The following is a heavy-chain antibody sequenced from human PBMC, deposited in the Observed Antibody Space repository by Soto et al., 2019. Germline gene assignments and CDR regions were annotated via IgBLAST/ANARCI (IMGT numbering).Heavy chain of an antibody. Sequence: GSLTLSCSASGXVFGDYAVTWVRQAPGKGLEWVGVFRSETYGGSTEYAASVKGRFRISRDDSERIAYLQMNGLKTEHTDVYYCTRGRGTSGWYADYWGKGILATVSS. CDR2: FRSETYGGST. J-gene: IGHJ4*02. D-gene: IGHD6-13*01. CDR1: GXVFGDYA. CDR3: TRGRGTSGWYADY. V-gene: IGHV3-49*04.